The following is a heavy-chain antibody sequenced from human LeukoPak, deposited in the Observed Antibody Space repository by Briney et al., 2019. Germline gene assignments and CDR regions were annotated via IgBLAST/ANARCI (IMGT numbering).Heavy chain of an antibody. J-gene: IGHJ6*03. Sequence: GGSLRLACAASGFSFSSNAMHWVRQAPGKGLEWVAIISYDGSNKYYAESVKGRFTISRDNSKNTLYLQMNSLRAEDTAVYYCAKAQRLSYYMDVWGKGTTVTISS. V-gene: IGHV3-30*04. CDR3: AKAQRLSYYMDV. CDR2: ISYDGSNK. CDR1: GFSFSSNA. D-gene: IGHD6-25*01.